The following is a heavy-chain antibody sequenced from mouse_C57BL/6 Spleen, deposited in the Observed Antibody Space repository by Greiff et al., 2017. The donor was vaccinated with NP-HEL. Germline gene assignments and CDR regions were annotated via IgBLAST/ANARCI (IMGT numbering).Heavy chain of an antibody. Sequence: QVQLKESGAELARPGASVKLSCKASGYTFTSYGISWVKQRTGQGLEWIGEIYPRSGNTYYNEKFKGKATLTADKSSSTAYMELRSLTSEDSAVYFCAREEGYYYGSNLDYWGQGTTLTVSS. CDR2: IYPRSGNT. CDR1: GYTFTSYG. CDR3: AREEGYYYGSNLDY. D-gene: IGHD1-1*01. V-gene: IGHV1-81*01. J-gene: IGHJ2*01.